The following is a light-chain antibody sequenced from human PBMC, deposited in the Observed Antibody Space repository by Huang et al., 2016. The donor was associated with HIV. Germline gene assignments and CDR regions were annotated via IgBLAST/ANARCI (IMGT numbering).Light chain of an antibody. Sequence: PSTRSWCHGKRAPRAGRASQTVANYSAWYQKKPGQAPRLLIDDAANRATGIPARFSGSGSGTDFTLTISSLEPEDFAVYYCQQRGSWPLTFGGGTKVDI. J-gene: IGKJ4*01. V-gene: IGKV3-11*01. CDR1: QTVANY. CDR2: DAA. CDR3: QQRGSWPLT.